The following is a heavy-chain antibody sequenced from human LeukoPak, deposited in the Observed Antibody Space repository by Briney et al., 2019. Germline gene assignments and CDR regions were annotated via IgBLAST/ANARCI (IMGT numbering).Heavy chain of an antibody. Sequence: SETLSLTCTVSGGSISSYYWSLIRQPPGKGLEWIGYIYYSGSTNYNPSLKSRVTISVDTSKNQFSLKLSSVTAAGTAVYYCARGGGYDFPYYYYGMDVWGQGTTVTVSS. D-gene: IGHD5-12*01. CDR3: ARGGGYDFPYYYYGMDV. V-gene: IGHV4-59*01. CDR2: IYYSGST. CDR1: GGSISSYY. J-gene: IGHJ6*02.